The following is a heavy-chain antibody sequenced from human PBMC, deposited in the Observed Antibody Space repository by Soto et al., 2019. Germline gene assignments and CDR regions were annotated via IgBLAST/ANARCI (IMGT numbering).Heavy chain of an antibody. J-gene: IGHJ4*02. Sequence: ASVKVSCKASGYTFTIYGINWVRQAPGQGLEWMGWISPDNGNTGYAQKFQGRVTMTRNTSISTAYMELSSLRSEDTAVYYCAREISGSYRFDYWGQGTLVTVSS. CDR1: GYTFTIYG. D-gene: IGHD1-26*01. V-gene: IGHV1-8*02. CDR2: ISPDNGNT. CDR3: AREISGSYRFDY.